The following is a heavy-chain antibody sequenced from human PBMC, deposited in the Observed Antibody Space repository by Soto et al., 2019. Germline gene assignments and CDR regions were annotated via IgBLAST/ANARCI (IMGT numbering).Heavy chain of an antibody. Sequence: GGSLRLSCAASGFTFSSYAMHWVRQAPGKGLEWVAVISYDGSNKYYADSVKGRFTISRDNSKNKLYLQMNSLRAEDTAVYYCARDGYYDFWSGYYAPGWFDPWGQGTLVTVSS. J-gene: IGHJ5*02. V-gene: IGHV3-30-3*01. D-gene: IGHD3-3*01. CDR1: GFTFSSYA. CDR3: ARDGYYDFWSGYYAPGWFDP. CDR2: ISYDGSNK.